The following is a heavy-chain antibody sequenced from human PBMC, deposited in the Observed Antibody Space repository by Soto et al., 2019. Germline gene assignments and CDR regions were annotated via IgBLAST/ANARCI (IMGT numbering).Heavy chain of an antibody. CDR1: GFSLSNARMG. D-gene: IGHD2-15*01. V-gene: IGHV2-26*01. CDR2: IFSNDEK. CDR3: ARITLGYCSGGSCSTFDY. J-gene: IGHJ4*02. Sequence: QVTLKESGPVLVKPTETLTLTCTVSGFSLSNARMGVSWIRQPPGKALEWLAHIFSNDEKSYSTSLKSRLTISKDTSQRQVVLTMTNMDPVDTSTYYCARITLGYCSGGSCSTFDYWGQGTLVTVSS.